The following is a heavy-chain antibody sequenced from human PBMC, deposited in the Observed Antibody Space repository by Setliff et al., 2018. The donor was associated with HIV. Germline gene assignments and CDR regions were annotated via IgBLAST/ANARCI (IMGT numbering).Heavy chain of an antibody. Sequence: PSETLSLTCTVSGGSISRYYWSWIRQPAGKGLEWIGRIYPSGNINYNPSLKSRLTMSIDTSKNQFSLKLSSVTATDTAVYYCAREYDVLTGYYISAFDIWGQGTMVTV. CDR3: AREYDVLTGYYISAFDI. D-gene: IGHD3-9*01. V-gene: IGHV4-4*07. CDR2: IYPSGNI. CDR1: GGSISRYY. J-gene: IGHJ3*02.